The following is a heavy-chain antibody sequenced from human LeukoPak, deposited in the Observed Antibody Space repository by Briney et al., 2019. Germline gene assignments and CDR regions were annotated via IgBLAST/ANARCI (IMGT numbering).Heavy chain of an antibody. CDR2: IYYSGST. J-gene: IGHJ6*03. CDR3: AALRGYSGYESWYMDV. CDR1: GGSISSSSYY. Sequence: KPSETLSLTCTVSGGSISSSSYYWGWIRQPAGKGLEWIGTIYYSGSTFYSPSLKSRVTISVDTSKNQFSLKLSSVTAADTAVYYCAALRGYSGYESWYMDVWGKGTTVSVSS. D-gene: IGHD5-12*01. V-gene: IGHV4-39*07.